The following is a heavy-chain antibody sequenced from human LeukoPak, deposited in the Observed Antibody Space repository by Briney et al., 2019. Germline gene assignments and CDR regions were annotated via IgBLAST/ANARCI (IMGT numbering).Heavy chain of an antibody. CDR1: GFTFSSYA. D-gene: IGHD2-15*01. CDR2: ISGSGGST. Sequence: GGSLRLSCAASGFTFSSYAFTWVRQAPGKGLEWVSEISGSGGSTYYADSVKGRFTISRDNSKNTLYLQVNSLRAEDTAVYYCASGDSGGSCYNQLHYWGRGTLVTVSS. V-gene: IGHV3-23*01. CDR3: ASGDSGGSCYNQLHY. J-gene: IGHJ4*02.